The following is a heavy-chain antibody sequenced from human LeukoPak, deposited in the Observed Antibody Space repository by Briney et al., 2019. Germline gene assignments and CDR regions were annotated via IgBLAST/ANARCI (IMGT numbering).Heavy chain of an antibody. CDR3: ARDYPGSTFDY. J-gene: IGHJ4*02. Sequence: ASVKVSCKASGYTFTGYYMHWVRQAPGQGLEWMGWINPNSGGTNYAQKFQGRVTMTRDTSISTAYMELSSLRSEDTAVYYCARDYPGSTFDYWGQGTLVTVSS. CDR2: INPNSGGT. V-gene: IGHV1-2*02. CDR1: GYTFTGYY.